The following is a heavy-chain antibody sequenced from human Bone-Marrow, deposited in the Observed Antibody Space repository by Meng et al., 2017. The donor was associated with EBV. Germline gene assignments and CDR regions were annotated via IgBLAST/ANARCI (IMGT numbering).Heavy chain of an antibody. Sequence: QVQLVQSGAEGKKPGASVKVSCKASGYTVTGHYMHWVRQDPGQGLEWMGRIDPNSGGADYAQKFQGGVTMTRDTSISTFYMELSRLTSDDTAVYFCARASDYGNDLDYWGQGTLVTVSS. CDR1: GYTVTGHY. V-gene: IGHV1-2*06. CDR3: ARASDYGNDLDY. J-gene: IGHJ4*02. D-gene: IGHD4-11*01. CDR2: IDPNSGGA.